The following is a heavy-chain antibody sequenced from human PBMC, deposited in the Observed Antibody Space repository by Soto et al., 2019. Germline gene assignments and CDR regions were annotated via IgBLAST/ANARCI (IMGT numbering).Heavy chain of an antibody. CDR1: GYTFTNYH. Sequence: QVQLVQSRAEVKKPGASVKVSRKASGYTFTNYHIRWVRQAPGQGLECMGWISAYNGNTNYAQKLPGRVTITTNTSTSKAYMELRSLRSDDTAVYYCARDGPPSDYWGQGTLVTVSS. J-gene: IGHJ4*02. CDR2: ISAYNGNT. CDR3: ARDGPPSDY. V-gene: IGHV1-18*01.